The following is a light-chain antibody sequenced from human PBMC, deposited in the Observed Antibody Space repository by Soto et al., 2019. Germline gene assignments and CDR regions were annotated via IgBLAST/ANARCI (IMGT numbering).Light chain of an antibody. Sequence: EIVLTQSPGTLSLSPGERATLSCRASESVSSTHLGWYQQKRGQAPRLLIYATSTRATGIPDRFSGSGSGTDFTLTISRLEPEDFVVYYWHQYGSSPYTFGQGTKLEIK. CDR1: ESVSSTH. J-gene: IGKJ2*01. CDR3: HQYGSSPYT. V-gene: IGKV3-20*01. CDR2: ATS.